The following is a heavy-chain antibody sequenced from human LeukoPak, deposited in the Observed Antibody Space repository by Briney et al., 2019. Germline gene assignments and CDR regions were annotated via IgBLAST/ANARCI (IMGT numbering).Heavy chain of an antibody. J-gene: IGHJ3*02. Sequence: ASVKVSCKASGYTFTGYYMRWVRQAPGQGLEWMGWINPNSGGTNYAQKFQGRVTMTRDTSISTAYMELSRLRSDDTAVYYCARDGHRRYYYDSSGREDAFDIWGQGTMVTVSS. V-gene: IGHV1-2*02. CDR2: INPNSGGT. CDR3: ARDGHRRYYYDSSGREDAFDI. D-gene: IGHD3-22*01. CDR1: GYTFTGYY.